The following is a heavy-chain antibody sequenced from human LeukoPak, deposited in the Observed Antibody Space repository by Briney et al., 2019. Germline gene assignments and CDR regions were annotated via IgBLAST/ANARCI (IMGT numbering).Heavy chain of an antibody. CDR2: INPSGGST. CDR1: GYTFTSYY. V-gene: IGHV1-46*01. D-gene: IGHD4-17*01. J-gene: IGHJ4*02. CDR3: ARGGSPLTTDY. Sequence: ASVKVSCKASGYTFTSYYMHWVRQAPGQGLEWMGIINPSGGSTSYAQKFQGRVTMTRNTSISTAYMELSSLRSEDTAVYYCARGGSPLTTDYWGQGTLVTVSS.